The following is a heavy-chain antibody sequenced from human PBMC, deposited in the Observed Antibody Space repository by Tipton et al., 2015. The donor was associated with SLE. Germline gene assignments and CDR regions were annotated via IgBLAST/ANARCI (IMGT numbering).Heavy chain of an antibody. V-gene: IGHV4-59*08. Sequence: TLSLTCAVYGETFRGYYWSWIRQPPGKELEWIGYIYYSGSTNYNPPLRSRVTMPVDTSKNQFSLKLTSVTAADTAVYYCARRRNSGYDWDYWGQGTLVTVSS. CDR3: ARRRNSGYDWDY. D-gene: IGHD5-12*01. CDR1: GETFRGYY. CDR2: IYYSGST. J-gene: IGHJ4*02.